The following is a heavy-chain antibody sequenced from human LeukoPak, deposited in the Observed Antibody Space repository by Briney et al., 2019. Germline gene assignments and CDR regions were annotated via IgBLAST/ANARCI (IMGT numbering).Heavy chain of an antibody. Sequence: PSETLSLTCTVSGGSISSGIYYWSWIRQPAGKGLEWIGRIYTSGSTIYNPSLKSRVTISLDTSKNQFSLKLSSVTAADTAVYYCARDSSLSGWFDPWGQGTLVTVSS. J-gene: IGHJ5*02. V-gene: IGHV4-61*02. D-gene: IGHD3-10*01. CDR1: GGSISSGIYY. CDR3: ARDSSLSGWFDP. CDR2: IYTSGST.